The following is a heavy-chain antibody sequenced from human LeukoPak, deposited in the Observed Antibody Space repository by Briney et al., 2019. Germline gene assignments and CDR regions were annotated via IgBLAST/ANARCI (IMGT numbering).Heavy chain of an antibody. CDR3: ARQGGYSSSWSFDY. J-gene: IGHJ4*02. D-gene: IGHD6-13*01. V-gene: IGHV4-59*08. Sequence: SETLSLTCTVSGGSISGFYWSWIRQPPGKGLEWIGYIYYSGSTNYNPSLKSRVTISVDTSKNQVSLRLSSVTAADTAVYYCARQGGYSSSWSFDYWGQGTLVTVSS. CDR1: GGSISGFY. CDR2: IYYSGST.